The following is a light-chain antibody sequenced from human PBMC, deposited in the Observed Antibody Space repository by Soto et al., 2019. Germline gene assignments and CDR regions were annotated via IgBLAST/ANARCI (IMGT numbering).Light chain of an antibody. CDR2: AAS. CDR3: QQFGISPLR. CDR1: QSVSSSY. V-gene: IGKV3-20*01. Sequence: EIVLTQSPGTLSLSPGERATPSCRASQSVSSSYLAWYQQKPGQAPRLLIYAASSRATGIPDRFSVSGSGTDFTLTISRLEPEDFEVYYCQQFGISPLRFGQGKKVEIK. J-gene: IGKJ1*01.